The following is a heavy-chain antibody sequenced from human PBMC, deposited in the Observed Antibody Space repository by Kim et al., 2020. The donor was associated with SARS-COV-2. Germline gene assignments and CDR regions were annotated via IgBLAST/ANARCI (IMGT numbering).Heavy chain of an antibody. Sequence: HASGSTPSNPPLQSRVTISVDSSKNQFSLKLSSVTAADTAVYYCTRGVRIWGQGTLVTVSS. CDR2: HASGST. CDR3: TRGVRI. J-gene: IGHJ4*02. D-gene: IGHD3-16*01. V-gene: IGHV4-30-4*01.